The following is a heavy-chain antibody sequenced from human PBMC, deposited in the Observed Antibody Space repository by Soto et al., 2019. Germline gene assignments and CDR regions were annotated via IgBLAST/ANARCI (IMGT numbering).Heavy chain of an antibody. CDR3: ARTTIAVTGTGRSAYYHYGMDV. V-gene: IGHV2-70*11. J-gene: IGHJ6*02. Sequence: SGPTLVNPTQTLTLTCTFSGFSLSTSEMCVTWIRQPPGKALEWLARIDWDDDEYYSTSLKTRLTISKDTSKNQVVLTLTNMDPVDTATYYCARTTIAVTGTGRSAYYHYGMDVWGPGTTVTVSS. CDR2: IDWDDDE. CDR1: GFSLSTSEMC. D-gene: IGHD6-19*01.